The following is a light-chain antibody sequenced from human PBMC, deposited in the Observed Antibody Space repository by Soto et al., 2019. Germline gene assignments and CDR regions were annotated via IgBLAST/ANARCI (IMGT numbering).Light chain of an antibody. V-gene: IGLV1-51*01. CDR2: DNN. Sequence: SVLTQPPSVSAAPGQKVTISCSGSSSNIGSSYVSWYQQLPGTAPKLLIYDNNKRPSGIPDRFSGSKSGTSATLGITGLQTGDEADYYCGTWDSSLSAVVFGGGTKLTVL. CDR1: SSNIGSSY. J-gene: IGLJ3*02. CDR3: GTWDSSLSAVV.